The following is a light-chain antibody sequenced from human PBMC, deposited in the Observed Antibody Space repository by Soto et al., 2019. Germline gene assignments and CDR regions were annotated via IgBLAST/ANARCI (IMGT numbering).Light chain of an antibody. J-gene: IGKJ2*01. CDR3: MQALQSPRT. Sequence: DVVMTQSPLSLPVTHGEPASTSCRSSQRLLHSNVHNHLDWYLQKPGQSPQLLIYLGSNRASGVPERFSGSGSGTDFTLKISRVEAEDVGVYYCMQALQSPRTFGQGTKLEIK. V-gene: IGKV2-28*01. CDR1: QRLLHSNVHNH. CDR2: LGS.